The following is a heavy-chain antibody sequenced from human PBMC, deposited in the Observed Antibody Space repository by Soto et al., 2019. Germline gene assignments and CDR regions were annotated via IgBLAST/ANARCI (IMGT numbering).Heavy chain of an antibody. V-gene: IGHV1-69*13. Sequence: SVKVSCKASGGTFSRYAISWVREAPGQGLEWMGGIIPIFGTANYAQKFQGRVTITADESTSTAYMELSSLRSEDTAVYYCARTPSVNYAYGAFDIWGQGTMVTVSS. D-gene: IGHD3-16*01. J-gene: IGHJ3*02. CDR3: ARTPSVNYAYGAFDI. CDR2: IIPIFGTA. CDR1: GGTFSRYA.